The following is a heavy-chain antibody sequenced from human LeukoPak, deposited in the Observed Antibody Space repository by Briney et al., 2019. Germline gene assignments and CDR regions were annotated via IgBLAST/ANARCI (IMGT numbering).Heavy chain of an antibody. CDR2: IRNDGTIK. CDR3: AKTGSSSWGYFDY. CDR1: GFTFRTYG. Sequence: GVSLRLSCAASGFTFRTYGMHWVRQASGKGLEWVAFIRNDGTIKYYADSVKGRFTISRDNSKNTLYLQMNSLRAEDTAVYYCAKTGSSSWGYFDYWGQGTLVTVSS. J-gene: IGHJ4*02. D-gene: IGHD6-13*01. V-gene: IGHV3-30*02.